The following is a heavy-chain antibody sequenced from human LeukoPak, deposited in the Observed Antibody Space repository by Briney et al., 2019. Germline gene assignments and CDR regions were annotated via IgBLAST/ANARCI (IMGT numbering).Heavy chain of an antibody. D-gene: IGHD3-10*01. CDR3: ARLTMARGVIWDYYYYYMDV. V-gene: IGHV3-11*04. CDR2: ISSRGDTT. CDR1: GFSFSDYY. Sequence: GGSLRLSCAASGFSFSDYYMGWIRQAPGKGLEWVSYISSRGDTTYYADSVKGRFTIPRDNAKNSLYLQMNSLRAEDTAVYYCARLTMARGVIWDYYYYYMDVWGKGTTVTISS. J-gene: IGHJ6*03.